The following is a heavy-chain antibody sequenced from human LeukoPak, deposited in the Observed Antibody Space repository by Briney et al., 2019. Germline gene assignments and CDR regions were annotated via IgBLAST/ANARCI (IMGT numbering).Heavy chain of an antibody. CDR1: GDSISSSSYY. D-gene: IGHD1-26*01. Sequence: SETLSLTCTVSGDSISSSSYYWGWIRQPPGKGLEWIGSIYYSGSTYYKPSLKSRVTISVDTSKNQFSLKLSSVTAADTAVYYCASSQSGGFSYFDYWGQGTLVTVS. J-gene: IGHJ4*02. CDR3: ASSQSGGFSYFDY. V-gene: IGHV4-39*01. CDR2: IYYSGST.